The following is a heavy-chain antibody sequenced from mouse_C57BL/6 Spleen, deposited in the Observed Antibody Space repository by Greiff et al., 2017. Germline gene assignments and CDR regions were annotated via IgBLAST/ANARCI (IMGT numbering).Heavy chain of an antibody. CDR1: GYSITSGYY. J-gene: IGHJ1*03. V-gene: IGHV3-6*01. CDR2: ISYDGSN. D-gene: IGHD3-2*02. Sequence: DVQLQESGPGLVKPSQSLSLTCSVTGYSITSGYYWNWIRQFPGNKLEWMGYISYDGSNNYNPALKNRISFTRDTSKNQFFLKLNSVTTEDTATYYCARDQLRLRDWYFDVWGTGTTVTVSS. CDR3: ARDQLRLRDWYFDV.